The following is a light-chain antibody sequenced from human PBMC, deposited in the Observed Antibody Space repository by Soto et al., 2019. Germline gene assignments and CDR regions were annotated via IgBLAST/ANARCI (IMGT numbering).Light chain of an antibody. CDR3: ERYNTFPGS. CDR2: QAS. CDR1: QSISKW. J-gene: IGKJ1*01. Sequence: IQMTQSPSTLSASVRDRVTITCPASQSISKWLALYQHNPGKAPKVMIYQASHLEFGVPSRFSGSGSGTGFTLTINSVEPEDFATFSFERYNTFPGSYGQRTKVQI. V-gene: IGKV1-5*03.